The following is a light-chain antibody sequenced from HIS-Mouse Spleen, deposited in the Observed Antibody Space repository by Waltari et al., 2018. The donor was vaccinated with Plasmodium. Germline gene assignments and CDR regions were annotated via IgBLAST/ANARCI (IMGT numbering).Light chain of an antibody. CDR3: QQRSIWLT. V-gene: IGKV3-11*01. Sequence: EIVFTQSPATLSLSPGERATRSCRASQRVSSYLAWYQQKPGQAPRFLIYDASNRATGIPARFSRSGSGTDFTITISGLEPEDFAVYYCQQRSIWLTFGGGTKVEIK. CDR1: QRVSSY. J-gene: IGKJ4*01. CDR2: DAS.